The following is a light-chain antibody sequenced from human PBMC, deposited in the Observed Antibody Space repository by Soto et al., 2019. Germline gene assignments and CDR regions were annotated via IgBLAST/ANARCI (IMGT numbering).Light chain of an antibody. CDR1: QGVSRY. J-gene: IGKJ4*01. CDR3: QQLNTYPVT. CDR2: AAS. Sequence: IQLTQSPSSLSASVGDSVTITCRASQGVSRYLSWYQQKPGRAPILLISAASTLQSGVPARFSGSGSGTDFPLSITSLQPEDFVTYYCQQLNTYPVTFGGGTKVEIK. V-gene: IGKV1-9*01.